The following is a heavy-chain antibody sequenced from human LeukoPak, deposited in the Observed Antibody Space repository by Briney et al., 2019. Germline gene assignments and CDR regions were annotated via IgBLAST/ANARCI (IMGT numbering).Heavy chain of an antibody. CDR2: ISYDGSNK. Sequence: GGSLRLSCAASGFTFSSYAMHWVRKAPGKGLEWVAVISYDGSNKYYADSVKGRFTISRDNSKNTLYLQMNSLRAEDTAVYYCSIQTTVTKTFDYWGQGTLVTVSS. V-gene: IGHV3-30*04. CDR3: SIQTTVTKTFDY. D-gene: IGHD4-17*01. CDR1: GFTFSSYA. J-gene: IGHJ4*02.